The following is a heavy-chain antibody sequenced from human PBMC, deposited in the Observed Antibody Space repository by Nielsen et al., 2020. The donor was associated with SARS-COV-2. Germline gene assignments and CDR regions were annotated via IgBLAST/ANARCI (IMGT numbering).Heavy chain of an antibody. CDR3: ARSTYYYYYMDV. J-gene: IGHJ6*03. Sequence: ASVKDSCKASGYTFTGYYMHRVRQAPGQGLEWMGWINPNSGGTNYAQKFQGWVTITRDTSISTAYMELSRLRSDDTAVYYCARSTYYYYYMDVWGKGTTVTVSS. V-gene: IGHV1-2*04. CDR1: GYTFTGYY. CDR2: INPNSGGT.